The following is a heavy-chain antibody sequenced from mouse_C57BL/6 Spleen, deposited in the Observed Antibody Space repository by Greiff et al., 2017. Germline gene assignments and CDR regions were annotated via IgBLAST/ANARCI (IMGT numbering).Heavy chain of an antibody. CDR2: LYPSDSET. CDR3: ARSELGWYFDV. D-gene: IGHD4-1*01. J-gene: IGHJ1*03. CDR1: GYTFTSYW. Sequence: QVQLQQPGAELVRPGSSVKLSCKASGYTFTSYWMDWVKQRPGQGLEWIGNLYPSDSETHYNQKFKDKATLTVDKSSSTAYMQLSSLTSEDSAVYYCARSELGWYFDVWGTGTTVTVSS. V-gene: IGHV1-61*01.